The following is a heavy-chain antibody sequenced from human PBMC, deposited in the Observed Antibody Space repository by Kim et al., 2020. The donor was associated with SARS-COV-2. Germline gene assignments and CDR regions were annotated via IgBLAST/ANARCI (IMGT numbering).Heavy chain of an antibody. J-gene: IGHJ6*01. Sequence: GGSLRLSCAASGFTLSSYGMSWVRQAPGKGLEWVSDINWNGSSIDYADSVKGRFTISRDNAKNSLYLQMNSLRDEDTAVYYCARGAGLLAGDDFYY. D-gene: IGHD2-15*01. CDR2: INWNGSSI. V-gene: IGHV3-48*02. CDR3: ARGAGLLAGDDFYY. CDR1: GFTLSSYG.